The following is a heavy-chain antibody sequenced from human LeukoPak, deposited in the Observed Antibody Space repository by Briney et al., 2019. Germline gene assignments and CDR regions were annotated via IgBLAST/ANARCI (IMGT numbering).Heavy chain of an antibody. CDR1: GGSFSGYY. D-gene: IGHD3-22*01. J-gene: IGHJ4*02. CDR3: ARGPNSSGYYYLGY. Sequence: PSETLPLTCAVYGGSFSGYYWSWIRQPPGKGLEWIGEINHSGSTNYNPSLKSRVTISVDTSKNQFSLKLSSVTAADTAVYYCARGPNSSGYYYLGYWGQGTLVTVSS. V-gene: IGHV4-34*01. CDR2: INHSGST.